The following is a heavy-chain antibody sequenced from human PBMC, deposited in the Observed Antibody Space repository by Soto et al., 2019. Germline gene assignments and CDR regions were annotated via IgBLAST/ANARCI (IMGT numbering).Heavy chain of an antibody. J-gene: IGHJ4*02. V-gene: IGHV3-30*18. CDR3: AKGGRQWLVTSDFNH. D-gene: IGHD6-19*01. Sequence: VQLVESGGGVVQPGRSLRLSCAASGFTFSDYAMHWVRQAPGKGLEWVAVVSHDGRNTHYADSVKGRFTISRDSSKNTGSLEITSLGAWDTAVYFCAKGGRQWLVTSDFNHWGQGALVPLSP. CDR1: GFTFSDYA. CDR2: VSHDGRNT.